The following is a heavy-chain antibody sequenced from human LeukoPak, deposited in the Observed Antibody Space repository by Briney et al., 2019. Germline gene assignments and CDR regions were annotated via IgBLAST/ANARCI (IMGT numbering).Heavy chain of an antibody. CDR3: AKGYYDSSGYYPRYFDY. CDR2: ISGSGGST. V-gene: IGHV3-23*01. CDR1: GFTFSSYA. Sequence: GGSLRLSCAASGFTFSSYAMSWVRQAPGKGLEWVSAISGSGGSTYYADSVKGRFTISRDNSKNTLYLQMNSLRAEDTAVYYCAKGYYDSSGYYPRYFDYWGQGTLVTVSS. D-gene: IGHD3-22*01. J-gene: IGHJ4*02.